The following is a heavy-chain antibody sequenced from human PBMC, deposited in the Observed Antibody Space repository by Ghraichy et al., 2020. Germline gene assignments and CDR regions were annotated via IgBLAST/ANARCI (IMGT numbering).Heavy chain of an antibody. CDR1: GGSISSSSYY. D-gene: IGHD3-22*01. J-gene: IGHJ1*01. V-gene: IGHV4-39*01. CDR2: IYYSGST. CDR3: ARTYYYDSSGYPIESVQH. Sequence: ETLSLTCTVSGGSISSSSYYWGWIRQPPGKGLEWIGSIYYSGSTYYNPSLKSRVTISVDTSKNQFSLKLSSVTAADTAVYYCARTYYYDSSGYPIESVQHWGQGTLVTVSS.